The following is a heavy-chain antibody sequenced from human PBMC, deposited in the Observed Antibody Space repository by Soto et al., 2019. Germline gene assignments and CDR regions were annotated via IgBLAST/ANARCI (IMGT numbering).Heavy chain of an antibody. J-gene: IGHJ4*02. CDR3: ARDGYYYDSSGYQRVYYFDY. CDR1: GGSVSSGSYY. V-gene: IGHV4-61*01. Sequence: SETLSLTCTVSGGSVSSGSYYWSWIRQHPGKGLEWIGYIYYSGSTNYNPSLKSRVTISVDTSKNQFSLKLSSVTAADTAVYYCARDGYYYDSSGYQRVYYFDYWGQGTLVTVSS. CDR2: IYYSGST. D-gene: IGHD3-22*01.